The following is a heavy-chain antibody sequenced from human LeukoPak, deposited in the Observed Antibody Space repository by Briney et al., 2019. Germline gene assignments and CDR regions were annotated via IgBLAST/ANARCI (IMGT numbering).Heavy chain of an antibody. J-gene: IGHJ6*03. CDR2: IKQDGSEK. CDR3: ARGPAVADYFQYYYIDV. Sequence: TGGSLRLSCAASGFTFSSYWMSWVRQAPGKGLEWVANIKQDGSEKYYVDSVKGRFTISRDNAKNSLYLQMNSLRVEDTAVYYCARGPAVADYFQYYYIDVWGKGTTVTVSS. CDR1: GFTFSSYW. V-gene: IGHV3-7*01. D-gene: IGHD6-19*01.